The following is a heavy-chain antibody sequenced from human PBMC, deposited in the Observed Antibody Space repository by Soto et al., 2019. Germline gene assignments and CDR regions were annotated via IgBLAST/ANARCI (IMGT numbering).Heavy chain of an antibody. CDR3: ARHANRGYCSSTSCYGGYHFDY. J-gene: IGHJ4*02. D-gene: IGHD2-2*01. V-gene: IGHV5-51*01. CDR2: IYPGDSDT. Sequence: GESLKISCKGSGYSFTSYWIGWVRQMPGKGLEWGGIIYPGDSDTRYSPSFQGQVTISADKSISTAYLQWSSLKASDTAMYYCARHANRGYCSSTSCYGGYHFDYWGQGTLVTVSS. CDR1: GYSFTSYW.